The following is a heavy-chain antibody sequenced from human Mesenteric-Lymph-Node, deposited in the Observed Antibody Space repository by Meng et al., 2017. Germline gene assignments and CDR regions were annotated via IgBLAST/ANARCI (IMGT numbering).Heavy chain of an antibody. V-gene: IGHV1-8*02. CDR2: MNPNSGNT. Sequence: ASVKVSCKPSGYTFTGYYIHWVRQAPGQGLEWMGWMNPNSGNTGYAQKFQGRVTMTRNTSISTAYMELSSLRSEDTAVYYCARGEGDSGYDYWGQGTLVTVSS. CDR3: ARGEGDSGYDY. D-gene: IGHD5-12*01. CDR1: GYTFTGYY. J-gene: IGHJ4*02.